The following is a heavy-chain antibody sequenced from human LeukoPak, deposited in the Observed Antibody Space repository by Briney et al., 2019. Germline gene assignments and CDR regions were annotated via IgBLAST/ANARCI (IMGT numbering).Heavy chain of an antibody. J-gene: IGHJ3*02. Sequence: ASVKVSCKASGYTFTGYYMHWVRQAPGQGLECMGWINPNSGGTNYAQKFQGRVTMTRDTSISTAYMELRSLRSDDTAVYYCARDLSEGWMATISDWNAFDIWGQGTMVTVSS. D-gene: IGHD5-24*01. CDR1: GYTFTGYY. V-gene: IGHV1-2*02. CDR2: INPNSGGT. CDR3: ARDLSEGWMATISDWNAFDI.